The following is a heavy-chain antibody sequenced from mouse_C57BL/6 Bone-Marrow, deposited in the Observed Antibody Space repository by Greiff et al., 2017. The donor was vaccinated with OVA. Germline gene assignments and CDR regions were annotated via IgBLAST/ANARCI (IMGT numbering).Heavy chain of an antibody. V-gene: IGHV1-50*01. CDR1: GYTFTSYW. CDR2: IDPSDSYT. D-gene: IGHD1-1*01. Sequence: VQLQQSGAELVKPGASVKLSCKASGYTFTSYWMQWVKQRPGQGLEWIGEIDPSDSYTNYNQKFKGKATLTVDTSSSTAYMQLSSLTSEDSAVYYCARVSLYGSRGYFDVWGTGTTVTVSS. CDR3: ARVSLYGSRGYFDV. J-gene: IGHJ1*03.